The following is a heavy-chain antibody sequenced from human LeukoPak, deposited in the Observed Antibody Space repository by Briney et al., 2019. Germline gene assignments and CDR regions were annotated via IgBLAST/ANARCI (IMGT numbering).Heavy chain of an antibody. V-gene: IGHV1-69*13. J-gene: IGHJ3*02. CDR1: GGTFSSYA. Sequence: SVKVSCKAPGGTFSSYAISWVRQAPGQGLEWMGGIIPIFGTANYAQKFQGRVTITADESTSTAYMELSSLRSEDTAVYYCASPKAPYYYDSSGYFPGAFDIWGQGTMVTVSS. CDR3: ASPKAPYYYDSSGYFPGAFDI. CDR2: IIPIFGTA. D-gene: IGHD3-22*01.